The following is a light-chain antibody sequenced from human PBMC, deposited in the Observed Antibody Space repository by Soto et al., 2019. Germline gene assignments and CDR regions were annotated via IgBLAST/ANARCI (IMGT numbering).Light chain of an antibody. Sequence: EIVLTQSPATLSLSPGERATLSCRASQSVSSYLAWYQQKPGQAPRLLIYDASNRATGIPARFSGSGSGTEFTLTISSLEPEDFAVYYCQQRSNSPPYTFGQGTKLEIK. CDR3: QQRSNSPPYT. CDR1: QSVSSY. V-gene: IGKV3-11*01. CDR2: DAS. J-gene: IGKJ2*01.